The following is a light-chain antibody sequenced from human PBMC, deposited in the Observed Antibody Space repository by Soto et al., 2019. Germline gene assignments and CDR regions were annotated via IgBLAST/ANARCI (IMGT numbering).Light chain of an antibody. CDR1: SSDVGGYNY. J-gene: IGLJ2*01. V-gene: IGLV2-14*01. CDR2: DVS. CDR3: SSYTSSSTLVV. Sequence: QSALTQPASVSGSPGQSITISCTGTSSDVGGYNYVSWYQQHPGKAPKLMIYDVSNRHSGVSNRFSSSKSGNTASLTISGLQAEDEADYYCSSYTSSSTLVVFGGGTKLTVL.